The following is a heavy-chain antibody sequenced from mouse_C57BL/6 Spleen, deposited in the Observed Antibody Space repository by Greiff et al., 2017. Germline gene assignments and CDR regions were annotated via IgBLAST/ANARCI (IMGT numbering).Heavy chain of an antibody. CDR2: IYPGSGST. J-gene: IGHJ2*01. CDR1: GYTFTSSW. V-gene: IGHV1-55*01. CDR3: ARQTDYGSSYGY. Sequence: VQLQQPGAELVKPGASVKMSCKASGYTFTSSWITWVKQRPGQGLEWIGDIYPGSGSTNYNEKFKSKATLTVDTSSSTAYMQLSSLTSEDSAVYCCARQTDYGSSYGYWGQGTTLTVSS. D-gene: IGHD1-1*01.